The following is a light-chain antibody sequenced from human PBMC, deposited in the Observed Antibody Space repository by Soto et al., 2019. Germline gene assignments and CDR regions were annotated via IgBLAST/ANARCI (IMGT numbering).Light chain of an antibody. J-gene: IGLJ3*02. CDR3: AAWDDSLSGWM. CDR1: SSNVGANH. CDR2: RNV. Sequence: QSVLTQPPSASETPGQRVTIYCSGSSSNVGANHVYWYQHLPGTAPKLLIYRNVLRTSGVPDRFSASKSGTSASLAISGLLSEDEADYYCAAWDDSLSGWMFGGGTKLTVL. V-gene: IGLV1-47*01.